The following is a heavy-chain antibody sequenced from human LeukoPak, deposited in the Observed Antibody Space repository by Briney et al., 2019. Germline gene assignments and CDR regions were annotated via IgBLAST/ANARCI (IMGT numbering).Heavy chain of an antibody. CDR2: IYYSGST. CDR1: GGSISSSSYY. Sequence: SETLSLTCTVSGGSISSSSYYWGWIRQPPGKGLEWIGSIYYSGSTYYNPSLKSRVTISVDTSKNQFSLKLSSVTAADTAVYYCARRDRTYSSSWFGYWGQGTLVTVSS. CDR3: ARRDRTYSSSWFGY. J-gene: IGHJ5*01. D-gene: IGHD6-13*01. V-gene: IGHV4-39*01.